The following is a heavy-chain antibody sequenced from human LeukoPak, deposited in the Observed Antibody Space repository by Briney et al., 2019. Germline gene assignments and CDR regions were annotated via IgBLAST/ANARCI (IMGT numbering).Heavy chain of an antibody. CDR3: ARHPKEGPSDRSGYINAFDI. D-gene: IGHD3-22*01. Sequence: ASETLSLTGTVSGGSISSYFWNWIRQPPGKGLEWIGYVYYSGSTNYNPSLKSRITISQDTSKNEFSLEVTSVTDADPAVYYCARHPKEGPSDRSGYINAFDIWGQGTMVTVSS. J-gene: IGHJ3*02. CDR1: GGSISSYF. V-gene: IGHV4-59*08. CDR2: VYYSGST.